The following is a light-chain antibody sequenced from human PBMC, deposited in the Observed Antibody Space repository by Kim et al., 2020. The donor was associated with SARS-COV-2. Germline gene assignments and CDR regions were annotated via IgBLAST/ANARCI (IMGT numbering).Light chain of an antibody. CDR1: ISVGIS. CDR2: DAT. Sequence: AGVGATTSCRASISVGISLAWYQQTRGQAPKLLIYDATIRATGIPDRFIGSVSGTDFALTISSVEPEDFATYCGQQHNKWPPAPSFSGGTKVDIK. CDR3: QQHNKWPPAPS. J-gene: IGKJ4*01. V-gene: IGKV3-11*01.